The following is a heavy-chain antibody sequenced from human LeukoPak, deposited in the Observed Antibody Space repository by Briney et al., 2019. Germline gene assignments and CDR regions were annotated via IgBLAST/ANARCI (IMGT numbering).Heavy chain of an antibody. V-gene: IGHV4-59*08. CDR3: ARNLWFGDMIRD. CDR2: IYYSGST. CDR1: GGSISSYY. D-gene: IGHD3-10*01. J-gene: IGHJ4*02. Sequence: SETLSLTCTVSGGSISSYYWSWIRQPPGKGLEWIGYIYYSGSTNYNPSLKSRVTISVDTSKNQFSLKLSSVTAADTAVYYCARNLWFGDMIRDWCQGILVTVSS.